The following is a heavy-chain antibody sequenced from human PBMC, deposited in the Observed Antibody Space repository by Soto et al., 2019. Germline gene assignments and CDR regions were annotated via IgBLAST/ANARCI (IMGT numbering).Heavy chain of an antibody. D-gene: IGHD3-22*01. CDR1: GFTFSSYA. J-gene: IGHJ4*02. CDR2: ISGSGGST. CDR3: AKTRSITMIVVVISPSDY. Sequence: GGSLRLSCAASGFTFSSYAMSWVRQAPGKGLEWVSAISGSGGSTYYADSVKGRFTISRDNSKNTLYLQMNSLRAEDTAVYYCAKTRSITMIVVVISPSDYWGQGTLDTVSS. V-gene: IGHV3-23*01.